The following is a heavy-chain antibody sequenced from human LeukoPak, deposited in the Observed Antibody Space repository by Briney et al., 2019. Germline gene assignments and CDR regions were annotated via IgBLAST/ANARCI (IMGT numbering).Heavy chain of an antibody. CDR3: ARLSRSGGSGSFPRY. CDR2: MYYSGST. CDR1: GVSISSSSYD. V-gene: IGHV4-39*07. J-gene: IGHJ4*02. D-gene: IGHD3-10*01. Sequence: PSETLSLTCTVSGVSISSSSYDWGWIRQPGGKGLEWIERMYYSGSTYYNPAGKSQITIRVDTSKNQFCMKLSCGTAADTAVYYCARLSRSGGSGSFPRYWGQGTLVTVSS.